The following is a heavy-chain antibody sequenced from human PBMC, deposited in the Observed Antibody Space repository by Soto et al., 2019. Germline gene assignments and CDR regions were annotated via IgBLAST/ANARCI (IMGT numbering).Heavy chain of an antibody. CDR1: GYTFTSYG. D-gene: IGHD2-15*01. Sequence: QVQLVQSGAEVKEPGASVKVSCKASGYTFTSYGISWVRQAPGQGPEWMGWISAYNGNTNDAQRLQGRVTMTTDTSQNTDYMEPRSLTSDDRAVYCCARRISVVAEYYYMRVWGKGPTVTVSS. CDR2: ISAYNGNT. V-gene: IGHV1-18*04. J-gene: IGHJ6*03. CDR3: ARRISVVAEYYYMRV.